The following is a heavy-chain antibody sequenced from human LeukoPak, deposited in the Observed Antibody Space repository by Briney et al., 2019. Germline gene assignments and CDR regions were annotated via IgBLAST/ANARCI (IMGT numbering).Heavy chain of an antibody. Sequence: GGSPRLSCAASGFTFSNAWMNWVRQALGKGLEWVGRIKSRTDGGTTDHAAPVRGRFTISRDDSKNTLYLQMNALKTEDTAIYYCITDLGSGRRNDAFDIWGQGTLVTVSS. CDR2: IKSRTDGGTT. CDR3: ITDLGSGRRNDAFDI. D-gene: IGHD3-10*01. CDR1: GFTFSNAW. V-gene: IGHV3-15*07. J-gene: IGHJ3*02.